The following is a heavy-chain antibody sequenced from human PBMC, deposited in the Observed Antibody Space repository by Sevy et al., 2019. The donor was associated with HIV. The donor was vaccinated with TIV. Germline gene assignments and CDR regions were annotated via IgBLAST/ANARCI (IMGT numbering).Heavy chain of an antibody. J-gene: IGHJ6*02. CDR1: GFTFSDYY. CDR2: ISSSGSTI. Sequence: GGSLRLSCAASGFTFSDYYMSWIRQAPGKGLEWVSYISSSGSTIYYADSVKGRFTISRDNAKNSLYLQMNSLRAEDTAVYYCARDVGRAAAGYTKKGCMDVWGQGTTVTVSS. CDR3: ARDVGRAAAGYTKKGCMDV. V-gene: IGHV3-11*01. D-gene: IGHD6-13*01.